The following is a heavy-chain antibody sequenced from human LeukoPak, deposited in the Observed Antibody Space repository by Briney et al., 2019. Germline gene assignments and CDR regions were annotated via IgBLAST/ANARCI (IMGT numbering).Heavy chain of an antibody. J-gene: IGHJ4*02. CDR1: GGSISSGGYY. CDR3: ARLRDGYNPIDY. V-gene: IGHV4-30-2*01. CDR2: IYHSGST. D-gene: IGHD5-24*01. Sequence: PSQTLSLTCTVSGGSISSGGYYWSWIRQPPGKGLEWIGYIYHSGSTYYNPSLKSRVTISVDRSKNQFSLKLSSVTAADTAVYYCARLRDGYNPIDYWGQGTLVTVSS.